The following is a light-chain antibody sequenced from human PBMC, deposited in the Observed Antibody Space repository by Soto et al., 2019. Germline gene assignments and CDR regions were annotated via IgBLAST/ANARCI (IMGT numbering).Light chain of an antibody. J-gene: IGKJ4*01. CDR1: QSVSSSY. CDR3: QQRSNPLT. CDR2: GAS. V-gene: IGKV3D-20*02. Sequence: EIVLTQSPGTLPLSPGERATLSCRASQSVSSSYLAWYQQKPGQAPRLLIYGASSRATGIPDRFSGSGSGTDFTLTISRLEPEDFAVYYCQQRSNPLTFGGGTKVDIK.